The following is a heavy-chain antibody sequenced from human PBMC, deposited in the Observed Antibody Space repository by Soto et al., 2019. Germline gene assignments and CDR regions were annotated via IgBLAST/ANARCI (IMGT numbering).Heavy chain of an antibody. CDR2: IIPILGIA. CDR3: AVVPAASGTDY. D-gene: IGHD2-2*01. Sequence: QVQLVQSGAEVKKPGSLVKVSCKASGGTFSSYTISWVRQAPGQGLEWMGRIIPILGIANYAQKFQGRVTITADKSTSTAYMELSSLRSEDTAVYYCAVVPAASGTDYWGQGTLVTVSS. J-gene: IGHJ4*02. CDR1: GGTFSSYT. V-gene: IGHV1-69*02.